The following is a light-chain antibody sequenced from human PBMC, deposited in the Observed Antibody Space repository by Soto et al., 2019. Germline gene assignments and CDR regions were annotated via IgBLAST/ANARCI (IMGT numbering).Light chain of an antibody. CDR1: QSLIHSDGDTY. CDR2: KVS. Sequence: DVVMTQSPLSLPVTLGQPASISCRSSQSLIHSDGDTYLNWFQQRPGQSPRRLIYKVSDRDSGVPDRFTGSGSGTDFTLKISRVEAEDFGVYSCMQGTHWPWTFGQGTEVDIK. CDR3: MQGTHWPWT. V-gene: IGKV2-30*02. J-gene: IGKJ1*01.